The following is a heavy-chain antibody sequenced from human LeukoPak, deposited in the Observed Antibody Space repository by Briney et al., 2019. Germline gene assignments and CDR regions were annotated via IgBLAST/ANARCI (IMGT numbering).Heavy chain of an antibody. CDR1: GFTFSAYA. Sequence: GGPLRLSCAAPGFTFSAYAMSWVRQAPGKGLEWVSTSSGSGATTYYADSVKGRFTISRDNSKNTLYLQMNSLRAEDTAIYYCAKDLLDLSSDYWGQGTLVTVSS. CDR3: AKDLLDLSSDY. V-gene: IGHV3-23*01. D-gene: IGHD3-16*02. J-gene: IGHJ4*02. CDR2: SSGSGATT.